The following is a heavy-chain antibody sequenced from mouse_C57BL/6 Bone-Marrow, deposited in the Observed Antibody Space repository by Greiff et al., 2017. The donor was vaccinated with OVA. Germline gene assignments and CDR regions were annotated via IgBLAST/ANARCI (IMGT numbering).Heavy chain of an antibody. D-gene: IGHD1-1*01. CDR3: TQTVVAKNDY. CDR1: GFTFSDAW. V-gene: IGHV6-6*01. CDR2: IRNKANNHAT. J-gene: IGHJ2*01. Sequence: EVMLVESGGGLVQPGGSMKLSCAASGFTFSDAWMDWVRQSPEKGLEWVAEIRNKANNHATYYAESVKGRFTISRDDSKSSVYLQMNNLRAEDTGIYYCTQTVVAKNDYWGQGTTLTVSS.